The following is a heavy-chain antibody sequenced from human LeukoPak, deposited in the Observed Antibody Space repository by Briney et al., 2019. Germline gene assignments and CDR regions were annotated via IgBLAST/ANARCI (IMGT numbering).Heavy chain of an antibody. J-gene: IGHJ6*03. D-gene: IGHD6-13*01. CDR3: ALIGYSSSWSYMDV. V-gene: IGHV3-74*01. CDR1: GFTFSGYS. Sequence: GGSLRLSCAASGFTFSGYSMNWVRQAPGKGLVWVSRINSDGSSTSYADSVKGRFTISRDNAKNTLYLQMNSLRAEDTAVYYCALIGYSSSWSYMDVWGKGTTVTVSS. CDR2: INSDGSST.